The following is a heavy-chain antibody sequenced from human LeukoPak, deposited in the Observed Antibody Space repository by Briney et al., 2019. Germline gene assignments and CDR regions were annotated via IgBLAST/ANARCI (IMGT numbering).Heavy chain of an antibody. V-gene: IGHV4-30-2*01. Sequence: SETLSLTCTVSGDSISSVGYYWNWIRQTPEKGLEWIGYIWHSGSTHYNPSLESRAAISIDRSKNQFSLELTSVTAADTAVYSCAREPGIAAAGTSYTFDIWGQGTMVIVSS. J-gene: IGHJ3*02. CDR2: IWHSGST. CDR1: GDSISSVGYY. CDR3: AREPGIAAAGTSYTFDI. D-gene: IGHD6-13*01.